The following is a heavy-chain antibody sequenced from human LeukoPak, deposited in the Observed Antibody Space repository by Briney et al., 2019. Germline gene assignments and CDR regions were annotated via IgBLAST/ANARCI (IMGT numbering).Heavy chain of an antibody. J-gene: IGHJ4*02. CDR1: GGSISSSSYD. V-gene: IGHV4-39*07. CDR2: INHSGST. Sequence: SETLSLTCTVSGGSISSSSYDWGWIRQPPGKGLEWIGEINHSGSTNYNPSLRSRVTISVDTSKNQFSLKLSSVTAADTAVYYCARRRPTRIAARPNYFDYWGQGTLVTVSS. CDR3: ARRRPTRIAARPNYFDY. D-gene: IGHD6-6*01.